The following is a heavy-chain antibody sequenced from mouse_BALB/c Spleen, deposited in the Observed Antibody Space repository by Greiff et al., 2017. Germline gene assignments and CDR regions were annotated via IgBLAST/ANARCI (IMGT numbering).Heavy chain of an antibody. CDR3: ASLGGYYAMDY. J-gene: IGHJ4*01. D-gene: IGHD3-3*01. CDR1: GFSLTSYG. Sequence: VKLMESGPGLVQPSQSLSITCTVSGFSLTSYGVHWVRQSPGKGLEWLGVIWSGGSTDYNAAFISRLSISKDNSKSQVFFKMNSLQANDTAIYYCASLGGYYAMDYWGQGTSVTVSS. V-gene: IGHV2-2*02. CDR2: IWSGGST.